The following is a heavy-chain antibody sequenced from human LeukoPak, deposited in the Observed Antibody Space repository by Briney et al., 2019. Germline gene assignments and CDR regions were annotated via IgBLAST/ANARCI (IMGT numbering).Heavy chain of an antibody. CDR3: ARGSSGWYYFDY. J-gene: IGHJ4*02. CDR1: GFTFSSYS. CDR2: ISSSSSYI. D-gene: IGHD6-19*01. V-gene: IGHV3-21*01. Sequence: GESLRLSCAASGFTFSSYSMNWVRQAPGKGLEWVSSISSSSSYIYYADSVKGRFTISRDNAKNSLYLQMNSLRAEDTAVYYCARGSSGWYYFDYWGQGTLVTVSS.